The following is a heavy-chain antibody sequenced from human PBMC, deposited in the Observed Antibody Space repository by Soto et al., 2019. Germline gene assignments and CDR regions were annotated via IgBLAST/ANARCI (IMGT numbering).Heavy chain of an antibody. CDR1: GGAMNNFP. Sequence: PSETLSPTCTVSGGAMNNFPWGWVRETPGDGLEWIGYLHVTGNTYHNPSLKSPVTIPIDASKTQFFLTLTSVTAADTAVYYCARGPFFARYQPFDAWGRGILVTVSS. J-gene: IGHJ4*02. D-gene: IGHD1-20*01. CDR3: ARGPFFARYQPFDA. CDR2: LHVTGNT. V-gene: IGHV4-59*01.